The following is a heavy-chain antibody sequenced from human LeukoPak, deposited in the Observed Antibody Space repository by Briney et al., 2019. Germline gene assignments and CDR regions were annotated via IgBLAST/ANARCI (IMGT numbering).Heavy chain of an antibody. CDR1: GYTFTSYA. J-gene: IGHJ6*02. D-gene: IGHD6-13*01. CDR2: INTNIGNP. CDR3: ASAAAFSSSWSLRQYGMDV. V-gene: IGHV7-4-1*02. Sequence: ASVKVSCKASGYTFTSYAMNWVRQAPGQGLEWMGWINTNIGNPTYAQGFTGRFVFSLDTSVSTAYLQISSLKAEDTAVYYCASAAAFSSSWSLRQYGMDVWGQGTTVTVSS.